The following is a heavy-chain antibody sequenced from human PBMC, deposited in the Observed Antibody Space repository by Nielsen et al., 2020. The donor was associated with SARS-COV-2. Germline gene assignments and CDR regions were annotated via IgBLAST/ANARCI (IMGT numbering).Heavy chain of an antibody. CDR1: GFTFSSYA. CDR3: AKDRDGDYVRWFDP. V-gene: IGHV3-23*01. J-gene: IGHJ5*02. D-gene: IGHD4-17*01. CDR2: ISGSGGST. Sequence: GGSLRLSCAASGFTFSSYAMSWVRQAPGKGLEWVSAISGSGGSTYYADSVKGRFTNSRDNSKNTLYLQMNSLRAEDTAVYYCAKDRDGDYVRWFDPWGQGTLVTVSS.